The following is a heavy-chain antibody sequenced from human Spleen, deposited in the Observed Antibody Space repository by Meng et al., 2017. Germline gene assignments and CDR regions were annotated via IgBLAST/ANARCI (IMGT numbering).Heavy chain of an antibody. J-gene: IGHJ4*02. Sequence: SETLSLTCTVSGGSISSYYWSWIRQPAGKGLEWIGRIYSSENTDYNPSLKSRITISVDTSKSQFSLKLSSVTAADTAVYYCARQGIYNNNQIDYWGQGTLVTVSS. V-gene: IGHV4-4*07. D-gene: IGHD1-14*01. CDR2: IYSSENT. CDR1: GGSISSYY. CDR3: ARQGIYNNNQIDY.